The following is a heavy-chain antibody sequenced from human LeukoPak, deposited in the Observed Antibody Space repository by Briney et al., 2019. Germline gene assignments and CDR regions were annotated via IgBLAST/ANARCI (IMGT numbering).Heavy chain of an antibody. CDR1: GYTFTGYY. CDR2: INPNSGGT. V-gene: IGHV1-2*06. J-gene: IGHJ4*02. Sequence: ASVTVSCTASGYTFTGYYMHWVRQAPGQGLEWMGRINPNSGGTNYAQKFQGRVTMARDTSISTAYMELSRLRSDDTAVYYCARGEGSGSYAIDYWGQGTLVTVSS. CDR3: ARGEGSGSYAIDY. D-gene: IGHD3-10*01.